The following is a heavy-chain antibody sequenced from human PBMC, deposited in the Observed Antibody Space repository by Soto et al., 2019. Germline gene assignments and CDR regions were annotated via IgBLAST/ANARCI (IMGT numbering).Heavy chain of an antibody. CDR1: GDSISAYS. CDR3: AREGNLGRWLQPLDF. D-gene: IGHD5-12*01. J-gene: IGHJ4*02. Sequence: SETLSLTCTVSGDSISAYSWIWVRQPTGKGLEWIGNIHYNGNTKYNPSLKSRVSMSVDTSKNQFSLRLIPVTAADTAKYFCAREGNLGRWLQPLDFWGQGTLVTVSS. V-gene: IGHV4-59*01. CDR2: IHYNGNT.